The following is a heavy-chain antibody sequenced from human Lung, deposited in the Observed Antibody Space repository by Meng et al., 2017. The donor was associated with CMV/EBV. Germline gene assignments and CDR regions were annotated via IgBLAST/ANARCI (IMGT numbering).Heavy chain of an antibody. D-gene: IGHD6-19*01. Sequence: GSXRLXCAVYGGSFSGYYWSWIRQPPGKGLEWIGEINHSGSTNYNPSLKSRVTISVDTSKNQFSLKLSSVTAADTAVYYCASASSGWYNNWFDPWRQGTLVTVSS. J-gene: IGHJ5*02. CDR3: ASASSGWYNNWFDP. CDR2: INHSGST. V-gene: IGHV4-34*01. CDR1: GGSFSGYY.